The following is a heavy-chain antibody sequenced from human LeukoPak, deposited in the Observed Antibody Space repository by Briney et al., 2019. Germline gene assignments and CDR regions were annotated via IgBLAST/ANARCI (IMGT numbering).Heavy chain of an antibody. CDR3: ARDLRLDYVWGSYRFDY. V-gene: IGHV1-2*02. J-gene: IGHJ4*02. D-gene: IGHD3-16*02. CDR1: GYTFTSYY. Sequence: VASVKVSCKASGYTFTSYYMHWVRQAPGQGLEWMGWINPNSGGTNYAQKFQGRVTMTRDTSISTAYMELSRLRSDDTAVYYCARDLRLDYVWGSYRFDYWGQGTLVTVSS. CDR2: INPNSGGT.